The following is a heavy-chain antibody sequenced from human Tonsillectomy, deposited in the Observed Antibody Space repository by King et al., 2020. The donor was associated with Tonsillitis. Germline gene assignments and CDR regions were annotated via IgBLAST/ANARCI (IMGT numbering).Heavy chain of an antibody. CDR1: GFSLSTSGLG. J-gene: IGHJ4*02. V-gene: IGHV2-5*02. D-gene: IGHD4-17*01. CDR2: IYWDDDE. Sequence: ITLKESGPTLVKPPQTLTLTCTFSGFSLSTSGLGVGWIRQPPGKALEWLALIYWDDDERYSPSLKSRLTITKDTSKNQVVLTMTNMDPVDTATYYCAHSPYYGDSYDYWGQGTLVTVSS. CDR3: AHSPYYGDSYDY.